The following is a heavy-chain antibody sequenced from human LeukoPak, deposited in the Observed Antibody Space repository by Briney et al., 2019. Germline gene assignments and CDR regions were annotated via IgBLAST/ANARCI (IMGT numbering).Heavy chain of an antibody. V-gene: IGHV4-39*01. CDR1: GGSISSSSYY. CDR3: ARLQRFLEWSFDY. Sequence: PSETLSLTCTVSGGSISSSSYYWGWIRQPPGKGLAWIGSIYYSGSTYYNPSLKSRVTISVDTSKNQFSLKLSSVTAADTAVYYCARLQRFLEWSFDYWGQGTLVTVSS. D-gene: IGHD3-3*01. J-gene: IGHJ4*02. CDR2: IYYSGST.